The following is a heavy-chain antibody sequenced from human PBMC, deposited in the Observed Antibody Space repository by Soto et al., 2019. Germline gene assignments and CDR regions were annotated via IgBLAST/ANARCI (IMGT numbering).Heavy chain of an antibody. CDR2: INHSGSA. Sequence: PTEPLSLTCAVFGGSFSGYYWNWLRQPPGKGLEWIGEINHSGSANYYWSLKSRVTISVDTSKNQFSLKPNPVTAADTALYYCATDLVGYCATACSPLDVWGQVPTVTVS. D-gene: IGHD2-8*01. CDR1: GGSFSGYY. V-gene: IGHV4-34*01. CDR3: ATDLVGYCATACSPLDV. J-gene: IGHJ6*02.